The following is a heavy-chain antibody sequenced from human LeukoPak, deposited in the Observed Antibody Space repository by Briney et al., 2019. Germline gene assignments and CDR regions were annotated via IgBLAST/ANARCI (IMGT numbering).Heavy chain of an antibody. CDR2: ISWDGGST. CDR1: GFSFDDYV. CDR3: ARSTYYYGSGSCRY. D-gene: IGHD3-10*01. V-gene: IGHV3-43D*03. J-gene: IGHJ4*02. Sequence: GGSLRLSCAASGFSFDDYVMHWVRQAPGKGLEWVSLISWDGGSTYYADSVKGRFTISRDNAKNSLYLQMNSLRAEDTAVYYCARSTYYYGSGSCRYWGQGTLVTVSS.